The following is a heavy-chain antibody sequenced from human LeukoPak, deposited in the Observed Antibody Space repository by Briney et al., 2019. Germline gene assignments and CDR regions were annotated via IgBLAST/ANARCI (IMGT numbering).Heavy chain of an antibody. V-gene: IGHV3-11*01. Sequence: GWALRLSCAASGFTFSDYYMSWLRQAPGKGLEWVPYISSSGSTKYYADSVKGRFTISRDNAKNSLYLQMNSLRAEDTAVYYGARPLSRGQQLVPVDYWGQGTLVTVSS. CDR3: ARPLSRGQQLVPVDY. CDR1: GFTFSDYY. CDR2: ISSSGSTK. D-gene: IGHD6-13*01. J-gene: IGHJ4*02.